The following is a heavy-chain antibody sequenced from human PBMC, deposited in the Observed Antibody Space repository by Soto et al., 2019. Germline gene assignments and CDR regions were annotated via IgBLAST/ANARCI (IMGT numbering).Heavy chain of an antibody. CDR2: IIPIFGTA. CDR1: GGTFSSYA. Sequence: SVKVSCKASGGTFSSYAISWVRQAPGQGLEWMGGIIPIFGTANYAQKFQGRVTITADESTSTAYMELSSLRSEDTAVYYCASSGVLRYSANFDYWGQGTLVTVSS. J-gene: IGHJ4*02. CDR3: ASSGVLRYSANFDY. D-gene: IGHD3-9*01. V-gene: IGHV1-69*13.